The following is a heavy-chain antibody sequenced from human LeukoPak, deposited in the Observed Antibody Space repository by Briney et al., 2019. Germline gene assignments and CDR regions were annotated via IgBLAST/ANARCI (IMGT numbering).Heavy chain of an antibody. CDR2: IHYTGST. Sequence: SETLSLTCIVSGGSISTYYWSWIRQTPGKGLEWIGHIHYTGSTNYNPSLKSRVTTSVDTSKNQFSLNLSSVTAADTAVYYCARSPPLYGDYAQYYFDYWGQGTLVTVSS. CDR3: ARSPPLYGDYAQYYFDY. CDR1: GGSISTYY. V-gene: IGHV4-59*08. J-gene: IGHJ4*02. D-gene: IGHD4-17*01.